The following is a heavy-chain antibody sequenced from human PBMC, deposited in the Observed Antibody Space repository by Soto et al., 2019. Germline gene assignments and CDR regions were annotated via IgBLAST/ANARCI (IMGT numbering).Heavy chain of an antibody. CDR1: GGSIRSYY. J-gene: IGHJ4*02. Sequence: SETLSLTCTVSGGSIRSYYWTWIRQPPGKGLERLGYIFYSGSTFYNPSLKSRVTISIHTSKSQFSLQLTSVTAADTAVYYCARGAADTAMVDSWGQGTLVTVPS. D-gene: IGHD5-18*01. CDR2: IFYSGST. CDR3: ARGAADTAMVDS. V-gene: IGHV4-59*01.